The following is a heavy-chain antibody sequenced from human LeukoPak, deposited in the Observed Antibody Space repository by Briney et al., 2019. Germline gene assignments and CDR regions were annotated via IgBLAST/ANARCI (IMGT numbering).Heavy chain of an antibody. V-gene: IGHV3-30-3*01. CDR2: ISYDGSNK. CDR3: ARIGGTDCSSTSCLYGMDV. D-gene: IGHD2-2*01. Sequence: GRSLRLSCAASGFTFSSYAMHWVRQAPGKGLEWVAVISYDGSNKYYADSVKGRFTISGDNSKNTLYLQMNSLRAEDTAVYYCARIGGTDCSSTSCLYGMDVWGQGTTVTVSS. J-gene: IGHJ6*02. CDR1: GFTFSSYA.